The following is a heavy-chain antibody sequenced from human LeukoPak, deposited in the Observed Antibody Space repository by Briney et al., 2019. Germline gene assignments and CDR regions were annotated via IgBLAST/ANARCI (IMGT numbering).Heavy chain of an antibody. D-gene: IGHD2-8*02. CDR2: IKSKTDGGTT. Sequence: KPGGSLRLSCAASGFTFSNAWMSWVRQAPGKGLEWVGRIKSKTDGGTTDYAAPVKGRFTISRDDSKNTLYLQMNSLKTEDTAVYYCTASWSSGPFDYWGQGTLVTVSS. CDR1: GFTFSNAW. J-gene: IGHJ4*02. V-gene: IGHV3-15*01. CDR3: TASWSSGPFDY.